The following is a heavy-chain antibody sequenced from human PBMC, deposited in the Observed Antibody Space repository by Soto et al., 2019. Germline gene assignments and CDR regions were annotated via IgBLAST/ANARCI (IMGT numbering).Heavy chain of an antibody. D-gene: IGHD2-8*01. V-gene: IGHV4-39*01. Sequence: SETLSLTCTVSGGSVSNSNYYWGWIRQSPGKGLEWIGSVYYRGRSYFKSSVKSRVTISVDTSKNQFSLNLNSVTASDTAVYFCVSQRTSVLTQAYFDYWGPGALVTVSS. CDR1: GGSVSNSNYY. CDR2: VYYRGRS. CDR3: VSQRTSVLTQAYFDY. J-gene: IGHJ4*02.